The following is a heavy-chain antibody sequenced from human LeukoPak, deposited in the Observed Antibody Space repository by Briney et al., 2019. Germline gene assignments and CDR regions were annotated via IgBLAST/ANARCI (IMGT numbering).Heavy chain of an antibody. CDR3: ARARGPICEDYSSGWYFGSFDY. CDR2: IYTSGST. D-gene: IGHD6-19*01. Sequence: SETLSLTCTVSGGSISSYYWSWIRQPAGKGLEWIGRIYTSGSTNYNPSLKSRVTMSVDTSKNQFSLKLSSVTAADTAVYYCARARGPICEDYSSGWYFGSFDYWGQGTLVTVSS. J-gene: IGHJ4*02. V-gene: IGHV4-4*07. CDR1: GGSISSYY.